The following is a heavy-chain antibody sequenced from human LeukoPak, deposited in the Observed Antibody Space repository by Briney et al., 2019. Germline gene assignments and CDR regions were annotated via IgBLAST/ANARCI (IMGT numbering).Heavy chain of an antibody. J-gene: IGHJ4*02. CDR1: GFTFSDYY. CDR3: ARDLLYYDSSGGDY. CDR2: FSCRGGYI. Sequence: GGSLRLSCAASGFTFSDYYMSWLRQAPGKGLEGVSYFSCRGGYISYADSVKGRFTISRDNARKSVYLQMNSLRAEDTAVYYCARDLLYYDSSGGDYWGQGTLVTVSS. D-gene: IGHD3-22*01. V-gene: IGHV3-11*04.